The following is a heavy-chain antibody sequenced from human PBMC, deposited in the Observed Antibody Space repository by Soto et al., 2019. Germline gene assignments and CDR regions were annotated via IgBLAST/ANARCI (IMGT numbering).Heavy chain of an antibody. J-gene: IGHJ4*02. CDR1: GFTFDDYA. V-gene: IGHV3-9*01. CDR3: AKAPAAAYCSGGSCYSRTYYFDY. CDR2: ISWNSGSI. Sequence: PGGSLRLSCAASGFTFDDYAMHWVRQAPGKGLEWVSGISWNSGSIGYADSVKGRFTISRDNAKNSLYLQMNSLRAEDTALYYCAKAPAAAYCSGGSCYSRTYYFDYWGQGTLVTVPQ. D-gene: IGHD2-15*01.